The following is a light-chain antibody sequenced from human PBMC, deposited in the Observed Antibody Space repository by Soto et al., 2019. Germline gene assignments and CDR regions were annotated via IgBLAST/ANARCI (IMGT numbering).Light chain of an antibody. CDR1: SSDVGGYNY. CDR2: DVS. V-gene: IGLV2-14*01. CDR3: SSYTRSSTRV. Sequence: QSALTQPASVSGSPGQSITISCTGTSSDVGGYNYVSWYQQHPGKAPKLMIYDVSNRPSGVSNRFSGSKSGNTASLTISGLQAEYEADYYCSSYTRSSTRVFGGGTKLTVL. J-gene: IGLJ2*01.